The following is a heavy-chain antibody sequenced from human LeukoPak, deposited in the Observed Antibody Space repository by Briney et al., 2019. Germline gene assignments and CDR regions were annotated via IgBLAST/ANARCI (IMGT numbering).Heavy chain of an antibody. CDR3: ATYYYGSGSSD. CDR1: GFTFSDYS. J-gene: IGHJ4*02. V-gene: IGHV3-11*03. Sequence: GGFLRLSCAASGFTFSDYSMSWIRQAPGKGLEWVSSISSSSSHTNYADSVKGRFTISRDNVKNSLYLQMNSLRAEDTAVYYCATYYYGSGSSDWGQGTLVTVSS. D-gene: IGHD3-10*01. CDR2: ISSSSSHT.